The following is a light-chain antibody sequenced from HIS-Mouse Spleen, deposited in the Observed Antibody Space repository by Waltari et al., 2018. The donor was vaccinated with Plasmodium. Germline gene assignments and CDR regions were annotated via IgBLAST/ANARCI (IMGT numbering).Light chain of an antibody. V-gene: IGKV1-6*01. CDR1: QGIRNE. J-gene: IGKJ2*01. CDR2: AAS. Sequence: AIQMTQSPSSLSASVGDRVTITCQSSQGIRNELGWYQQKPGKAPKLLISAASSLQSGVPSRFSGSGSGTDFTLTISSLQPEDFATYYCLQDYNYPYTFGQGTKLEIK. CDR3: LQDYNYPYT.